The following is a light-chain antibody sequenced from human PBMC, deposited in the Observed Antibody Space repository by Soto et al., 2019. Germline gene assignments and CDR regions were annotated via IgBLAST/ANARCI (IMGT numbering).Light chain of an antibody. CDR2: AAS. CDR3: QQANSFPPT. CDR1: QGISNW. J-gene: IGKJ2*01. V-gene: IGKV1-12*01. Sequence: DIQMTQSPSSVSASVGDRVTITCRASQGISNWLAWYQQKPGKAPNLLIFAASSLQSGVPSRFSGRGSGTDFTLTISDLQPEDFSTDYCQQANSFPPTFGQGTKLEIK.